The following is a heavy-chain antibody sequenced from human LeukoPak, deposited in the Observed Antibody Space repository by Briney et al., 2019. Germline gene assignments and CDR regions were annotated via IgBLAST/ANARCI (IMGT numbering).Heavy chain of an antibody. Sequence: SETLSRTCTVSGGSISSGSYYWSWIRQPAGKGLEWIGRIYTSGSTNYNPSLKSRVTISVDTSKNQFSLKLSSVTAADTAVYYCARDREVTPYYFDYWGQGTLVTVSS. D-gene: IGHD4-23*01. J-gene: IGHJ4*02. CDR1: GGSISSGSYY. V-gene: IGHV4-61*02. CDR3: ARDREVTPYYFDY. CDR2: IYTSGST.